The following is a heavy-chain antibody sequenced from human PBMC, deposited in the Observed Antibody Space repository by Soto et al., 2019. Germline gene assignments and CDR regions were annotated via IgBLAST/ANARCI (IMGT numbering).Heavy chain of an antibody. Sequence: GSLRLSCAASEXTVSDYEMSWIRQAPGKGLELVSYISGSGSTIYYADSVKGRLTISRDNAKKSLYLQMNSLRAEDTAVYYCAREGRDDNGAEPRYYYYYGMDVWGQGTTVTVSS. V-gene: IGHV3-11*01. J-gene: IGHJ6*02. CDR2: ISGSGSTI. CDR3: AREGRDDNGAEPRYYYYYGMDV. D-gene: IGHD4-17*01. CDR1: EXTVSDYE.